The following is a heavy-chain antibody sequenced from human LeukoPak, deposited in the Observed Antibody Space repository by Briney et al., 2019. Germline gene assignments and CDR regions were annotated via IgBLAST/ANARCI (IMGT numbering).Heavy chain of an antibody. V-gene: IGHV1-8*03. CDR2: MNTNSGST. CDR1: GYTFTSYD. J-gene: IGHJ4*02. D-gene: IGHD5-12*01. CDR3: ARGRSTGYPYYFEY. Sequence: ASVKVSCKASGYTFTSYDINWVRQANAQGLERMGWMNTNSGSTGYAQKFQGRLTITRNTSISTAYMELSGLRSEDTAVYYCARGRSTGYPYYFEYWGQGTLVTVSS.